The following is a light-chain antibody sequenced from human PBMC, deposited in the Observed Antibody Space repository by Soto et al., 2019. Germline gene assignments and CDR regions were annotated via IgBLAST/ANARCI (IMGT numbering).Light chain of an antibody. Sequence: EAVLTQSPATLSLSPGETATLSSRASHHVDIFVAWYQQKPGQAPRLLIYDASNRATGIPARFSGSGSGTDFTLTISSIEPEDFAVYYCQQRKYWHPLTFGQGTRLE. CDR3: QQRKYWHPLT. J-gene: IGKJ5*01. CDR1: HHVDIF. CDR2: DAS. V-gene: IGKV3-11*01.